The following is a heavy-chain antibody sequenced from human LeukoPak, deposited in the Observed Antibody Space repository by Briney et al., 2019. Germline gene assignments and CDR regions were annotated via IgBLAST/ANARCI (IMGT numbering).Heavy chain of an antibody. D-gene: IGHD2-2*01. CDR3: AKIHYALYYFDY. CDR1: GFTFSSYW. Sequence: GGSLRLSCAASGFTFSSYWMSWVRQAPGKGLEWVAFIRYDGSNKYYADSVKGRFTISRDNSKNTLYLQMNSLRAEDTAVYYCAKIHYALYYFDYWGQGTLVTVSS. CDR2: IRYDGSNK. V-gene: IGHV3-30*02. J-gene: IGHJ4*02.